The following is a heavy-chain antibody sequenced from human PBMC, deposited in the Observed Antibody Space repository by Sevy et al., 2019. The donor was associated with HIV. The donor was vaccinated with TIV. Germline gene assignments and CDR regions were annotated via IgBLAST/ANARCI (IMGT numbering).Heavy chain of an antibody. J-gene: IGHJ5*02. CDR3: TSLIVQIRNNWFDP. V-gene: IGHV3-73*01. CDR1: GFTFSGSA. D-gene: IGHD3-22*01. Sequence: GGSLRLSCAASGFTFSGSAMHWVRQTSGKGLEWVDRIRSKANSYATAYAASVKGRFTISRDDSKNTAYLQMNSLKTEDTAVYYCTSLIVQIRNNWFDPWGQGTLVTVSS. CDR2: IRSKANSYAT.